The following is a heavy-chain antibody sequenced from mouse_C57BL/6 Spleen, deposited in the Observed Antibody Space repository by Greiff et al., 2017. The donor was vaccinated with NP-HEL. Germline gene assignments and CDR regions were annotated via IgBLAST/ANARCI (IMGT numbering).Heavy chain of an antibody. V-gene: IGHV1-50*01. D-gene: IGHD2-4*01. CDR2: IDPSDSYT. Sequence: VQLQQSGAELVKPGASVKLSCKASGYTFTSYWMQWVKQRPGQGLEWIGEIDPSDSYTNYNQKFKGKATLTVDTSSSTADMQLSSLTSEDSAVYFCASKCFYEYDGDYWGQGTTLTVSS. J-gene: IGHJ2*01. CDR3: ASKCFYEYDGDY. CDR1: GYTFTSYW.